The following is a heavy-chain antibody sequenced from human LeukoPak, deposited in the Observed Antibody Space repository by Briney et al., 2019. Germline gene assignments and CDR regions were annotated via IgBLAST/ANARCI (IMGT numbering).Heavy chain of an antibody. Sequence: GGSLRLSRAASGFTFDDYAMHWVRQAPGKGLEWVSGISWNSGSIGYADSVKGRFTISRDNAKNSLYLQMNSLRAEDTALYYCAKDISAADAFDIWGQGTMVTVSS. D-gene: IGHD2-15*01. CDR3: AKDISAADAFDI. CDR2: ISWNSGSI. CDR1: GFTFDDYA. V-gene: IGHV3-9*01. J-gene: IGHJ3*02.